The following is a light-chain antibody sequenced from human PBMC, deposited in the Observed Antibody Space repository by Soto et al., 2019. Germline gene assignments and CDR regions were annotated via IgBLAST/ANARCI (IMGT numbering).Light chain of an antibody. V-gene: IGLV1-40*01. CDR2: GNI. Sequence: QLVLTQPPSVSGAPGQRVTISCTGSSSNIGADFDVHWYRQLPGTAPKLLIYGNINRPSGVPDRFSGSTSGTSASLTITGLQAEDEADYYCQSYDTSLNVYVVFGGGTQLTVL. CDR1: SSNIGADFD. J-gene: IGLJ2*01. CDR3: QSYDTSLNVYVV.